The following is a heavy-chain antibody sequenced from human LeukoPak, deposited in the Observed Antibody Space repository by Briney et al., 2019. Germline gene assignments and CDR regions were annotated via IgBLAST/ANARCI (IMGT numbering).Heavy chain of an antibody. CDR1: GFTFSSYE. V-gene: IGHV3-48*03. J-gene: IGHJ6*02. D-gene: IGHD3-9*01. Sequence: GGSLRLSCAASGFTFSSYEMNWVRQAPGKGLEWVSYISSSDSTIYYADSVKGRFTISRDNAKNSLYLQMNSLRAEDTAVYYCARGDNDILTGSPAVWGMDVWGQGTTVTVSS. CDR3: ARGDNDILTGSPAVWGMDV. CDR2: ISSSDSTI.